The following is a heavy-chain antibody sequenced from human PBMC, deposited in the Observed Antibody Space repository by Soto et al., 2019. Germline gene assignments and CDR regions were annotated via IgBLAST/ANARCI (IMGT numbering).Heavy chain of an antibody. Sequence: GGSLRLSCAASGFNFTIHAMSWVRQAPGKGLEWVSAISGSGGSTYYADSVKGRFAISRDNFKNTLYLQLNSLRAEDTAVYYCAITSITLVRGVIVLGTFDMWGQGTMVTVSS. CDR1: GFNFTIHA. D-gene: IGHD3-10*01. CDR3: AITSITLVRGVIVLGTFDM. V-gene: IGHV3-23*01. CDR2: ISGSGGST. J-gene: IGHJ3*02.